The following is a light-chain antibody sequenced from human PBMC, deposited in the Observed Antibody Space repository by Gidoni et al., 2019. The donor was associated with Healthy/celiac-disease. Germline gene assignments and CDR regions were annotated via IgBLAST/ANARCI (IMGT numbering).Light chain of an antibody. CDR3: QQYGSSPMA. Sequence: EIVLTQSPGTLSLPPGERATLSGRASQSVSSSYLAWYQQKPGQAPRLLIYGASSRATGIPDRFSGSGFGTDFTLTISRLEPEDFAVYYCQQYGSSPMAFGQGTRLEIK. V-gene: IGKV3-20*01. CDR1: QSVSSSY. CDR2: GAS. J-gene: IGKJ5*01.